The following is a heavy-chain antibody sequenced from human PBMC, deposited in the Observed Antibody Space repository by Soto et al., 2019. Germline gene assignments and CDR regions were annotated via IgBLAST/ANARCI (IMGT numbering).Heavy chain of an antibody. V-gene: IGHV3-23*01. CDR3: AKGGGSCCFDN. CDR2: ISGSGGNST. CDR1: GFTFSTYA. D-gene: IGHD2-15*01. Sequence: EVQLLESGGGLVQPGGSLRLSCAASGFTFSTYAMGWVRQAPGKGLEWVSAISGSGGNSTFYGDSVKGRFTISRDNSKNTLYLQMNSLGAEDTAVYYCAKGGGSCCFDNWGQGTLVTVSS. J-gene: IGHJ4*02.